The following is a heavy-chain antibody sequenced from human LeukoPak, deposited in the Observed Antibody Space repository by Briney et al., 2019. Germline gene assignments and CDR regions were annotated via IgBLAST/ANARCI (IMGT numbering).Heavy chain of an antibody. J-gene: IGHJ5*02. CDR2: IYYSGST. CDR1: GGSISSYY. D-gene: IGHD6-19*01. V-gene: IGHV4-59*08. CDR3: ARSQIAVAGTHWFDP. Sequence: SETLSLTCTVSGGSISSYYWSWLRQPPGKGLEWVGYIYYSGSTNYNPSLKSRVTISVDTSKNQFSLKLSSVTAADTAVYYCARSQIAVAGTHWFDPWGQGTLVTVSS.